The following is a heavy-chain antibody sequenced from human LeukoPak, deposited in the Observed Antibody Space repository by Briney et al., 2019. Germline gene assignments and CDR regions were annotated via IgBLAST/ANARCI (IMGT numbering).Heavy chain of an antibody. D-gene: IGHD6-6*01. CDR3: ARDIESSSGGYYYYYYIDV. CDR2: VYTSGST. V-gene: IGHV4-4*07. J-gene: IGHJ6*03. Sequence: SETLSLTCTVSGGSISSYDWSWIRQPAGKGLERIGRVYTSGSTNYNPSLKSRVTMSVDTSKNQFSLKLSSVTAADTAVYDCARDIESSSGGYYYYYYIDVWGKGTTVSVFS. CDR1: GGSISSYD.